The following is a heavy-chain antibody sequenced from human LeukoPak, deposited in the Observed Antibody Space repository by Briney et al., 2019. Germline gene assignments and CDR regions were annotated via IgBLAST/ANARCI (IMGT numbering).Heavy chain of an antibody. CDR1: GDSVSSNRAS. CDR3: SRSDGASDFDY. J-gene: IGHJ4*02. CDR2: TYYRSKWYN. Sequence: SQTLSLTCAISGDSVSSNRASWTWIRQSPSRGLEWLGRTYYRSKWYNDYAVSLESRISINPDTSKNQFSLQLNSVTPEDTAAYYCSRSDGASDFDYWGQGTLVTVSS. D-gene: IGHD5-24*01. V-gene: IGHV6-1*01.